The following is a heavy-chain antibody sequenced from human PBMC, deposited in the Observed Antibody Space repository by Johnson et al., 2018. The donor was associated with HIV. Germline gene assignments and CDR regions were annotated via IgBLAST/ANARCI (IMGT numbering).Heavy chain of an antibody. Sequence: QVQLVESGGGVVQRGGSLRLSCVASGFTFSSYGMHWVRQAPGKGLEWVAFIRYDGSNKYYADSVKGRFTISRDNSKNTLYLQMNSLRAEDTAVYYCASFAAAGDAFDIWGLGTKVTVSS. D-gene: IGHD6-13*01. CDR2: IRYDGSNK. V-gene: IGHV3-30*02. CDR3: ASFAAAGDAFDI. CDR1: GFTFSSYG. J-gene: IGHJ3*02.